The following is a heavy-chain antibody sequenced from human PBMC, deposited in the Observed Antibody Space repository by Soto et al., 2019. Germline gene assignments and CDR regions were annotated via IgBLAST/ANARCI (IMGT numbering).Heavy chain of an antibody. V-gene: IGHV3-23*01. D-gene: IGHD3-3*01. CDR2: ISASGGST. Sequence: LRLSCAASGFTFSSYAMSWVRQAPGKGLEWVSGISASGGSTYYSDSVKGRFTISSDNSKNTLYLQMNSLRVEDTAIYYCAREITIFGVVNAPDYWGQGTLVTVSS. CDR1: GFTFSSYA. CDR3: AREITIFGVVNAPDY. J-gene: IGHJ4*02.